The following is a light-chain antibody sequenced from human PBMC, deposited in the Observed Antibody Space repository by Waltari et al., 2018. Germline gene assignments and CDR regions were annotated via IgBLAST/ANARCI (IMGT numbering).Light chain of an antibody. Sequence: EIVLTQSPATLSLFAGERATLSCRASESVSRYLGWYQQKPGQAPRLLIYDTSIRATGVPARFIGSGYGTDFTLTISSRELEDFALYFCQQRSLWPLTFGGGTKVEI. V-gene: IGKV3-11*01. J-gene: IGKJ4*01. CDR1: ESVSRY. CDR2: DTS. CDR3: QQRSLWPLT.